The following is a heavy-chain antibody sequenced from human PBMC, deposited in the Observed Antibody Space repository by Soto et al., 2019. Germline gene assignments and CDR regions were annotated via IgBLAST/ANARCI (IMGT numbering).Heavy chain of an antibody. Sequence: SETLSLTCTVSVGSITSSDYYWGWIRQPPGKGLEWIGNIYYIENTFYNESLKSRVTISVDTSKNQFSLILRSVTAADTAVYFCARLRVPNYYFDFWGQGALVTVSS. CDR2: IYYIENT. V-gene: IGHV4-39*01. CDR3: ARLRVPNYYFDF. CDR1: VGSITSSDYY. J-gene: IGHJ4*02. D-gene: IGHD1-7*01.